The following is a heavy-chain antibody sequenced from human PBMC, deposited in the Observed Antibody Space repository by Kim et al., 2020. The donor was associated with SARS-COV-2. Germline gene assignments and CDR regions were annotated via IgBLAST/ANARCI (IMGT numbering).Heavy chain of an antibody. D-gene: IGHD3-10*01. CDR3: ASEYGSGSYSTFDAFDI. J-gene: IGHJ3*02. CDR2: IIPIFGTA. CDR1: GGTFSSYA. V-gene: IGHV1-69*13. Sequence: SVKVSCKASGGTFSSYAISWVRQAPGQGLEWMGGIIPIFGTANYAQKFQGRVTITADESTSTAYMELSSLRSEDTAVYYCASEYGSGSYSTFDAFDIWGQGTMVTVSS.